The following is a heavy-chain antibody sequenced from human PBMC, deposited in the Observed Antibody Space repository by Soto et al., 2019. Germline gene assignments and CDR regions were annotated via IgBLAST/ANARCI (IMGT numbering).Heavy chain of an antibody. CDR2: IYPGDSNT. Sequence: DSQTISWNGSGYTFTSYWIGLVRQMPGKGLEWMWIIYPGDSNTRYSPSFQGQVTISADKSISTAYLQWSSLKATDTAMYFCARQGYCSTTACYAVDYWGQGTLVTVSS. CDR3: ARQGYCSTTACYAVDY. CDR1: GYTFTSYW. V-gene: IGHV5-51*01. D-gene: IGHD2-2*01. J-gene: IGHJ4*02.